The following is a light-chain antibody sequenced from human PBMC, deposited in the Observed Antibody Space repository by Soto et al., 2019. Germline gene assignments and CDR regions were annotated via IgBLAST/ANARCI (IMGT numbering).Light chain of an antibody. J-gene: IGLJ2*01. CDR3: CSYAGSSTPPVV. V-gene: IGLV2-23*01. CDR2: EGS. CDR1: SSDVGSYNL. Sequence: QSALTQPASVSGSPGQSITISCTGTSSDVGSYNLVSWYQQHPGKAPKLMIYEGSKRPSGVSNRFSGSKSGNTASLTISGLQAEDAADYYCCSYAGSSTPPVVFGGGTKLTVL.